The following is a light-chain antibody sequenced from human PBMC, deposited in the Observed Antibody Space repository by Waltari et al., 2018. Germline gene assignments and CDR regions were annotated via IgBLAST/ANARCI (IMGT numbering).Light chain of an antibody. Sequence: DIVMTQSPATLSVSPGERATLSCRASQRIGSTLAWYQHKPGHAPSFLIYGASTRATGIPARFSGSGSGTEFTLTISSLQSADFAVYYCQQYNNWPETFGQGTK. V-gene: IGKV3-15*01. CDR1: QRIGST. CDR2: GAS. CDR3: QQYNNWPET. J-gene: IGKJ1*01.